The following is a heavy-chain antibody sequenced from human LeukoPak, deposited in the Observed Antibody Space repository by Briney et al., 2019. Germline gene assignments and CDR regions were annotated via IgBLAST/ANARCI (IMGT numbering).Heavy chain of an antibody. J-gene: IGHJ5*02. CDR3: ARAGQMTTVTTSWFDP. CDR2: IIPILGIA. V-gene: IGHV1-69*02. D-gene: IGHD4-11*01. Sequence: ASVKVSCKASGGTFSSYTISWVRQAPGQGLEWMGRIIPILGIANYAQKFQGRVTITADKSTSTAYMELSSLRSEDTAVYYCARAGQMTTVTTSWFDPWGQGTLVTVSS. CDR1: GGTFSSYT.